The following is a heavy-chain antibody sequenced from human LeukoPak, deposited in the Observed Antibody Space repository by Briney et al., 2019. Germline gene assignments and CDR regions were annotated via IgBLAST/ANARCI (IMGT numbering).Heavy chain of an antibody. J-gene: IGHJ3*02. Sequence: GGSLRLSCTASGFTFSNFVMHWVRQPPGKGLQWVTEISYDGNKETYVDSVKGRFTISRDNSKNTLYLQMNSLRDEDTAVYYCARGAQKILSFGEYPSDAFDIWGQGTMVSVSS. CDR3: ARGAQKILSFGEYPSDAFDI. V-gene: IGHV3-30-3*01. CDR1: GFTFSNFV. D-gene: IGHD3-10*01. CDR2: ISYDGNKE.